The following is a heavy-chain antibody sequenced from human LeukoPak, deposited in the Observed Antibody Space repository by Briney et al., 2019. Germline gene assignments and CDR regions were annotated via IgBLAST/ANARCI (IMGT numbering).Heavy chain of an antibody. CDR3: ARGSLSSARRGSYYFDY. V-gene: IGHV4-59*08. D-gene: IGHD2-2*01. CDR1: GGSISSYY. J-gene: IGHJ4*02. Sequence: SETLSLTCTVSGGSISSYYWSWIRQPPGKGLEWIGYIYYSGSTNYNPSLKSRVTISVDTSKNQFSLKLSSVTAADTAVYYCARGSLSSARRGSYYFDYWGQGTLVTVSS. CDR2: IYYSGST.